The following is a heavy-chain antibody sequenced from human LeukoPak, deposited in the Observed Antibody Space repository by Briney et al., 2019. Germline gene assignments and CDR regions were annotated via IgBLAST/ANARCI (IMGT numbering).Heavy chain of an antibody. D-gene: IGHD2-21*01. CDR3: ARQVGGDFDY. Sequence: SETLSLTCTVSGGSISSYYWSWIRQPPGKGLEWIGYIYYSGSTNYNPSLKSRVTISVDTSKNQFSLKPSSVTAADTAVYYCARQVGGDFDYWGQGTLVTVSS. V-gene: IGHV4-59*08. CDR2: IYYSGST. CDR1: GGSISSYY. J-gene: IGHJ4*02.